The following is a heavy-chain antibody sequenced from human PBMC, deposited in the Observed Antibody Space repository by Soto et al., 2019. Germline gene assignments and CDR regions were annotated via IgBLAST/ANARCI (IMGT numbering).Heavy chain of an antibody. CDR3: STPPFLHCGGHRYSEY. CDR2: ISGSGGST. D-gene: IGHD2-21*02. V-gene: IGHV3-23*01. CDR1: KITVKGKS. J-gene: IGHJ4*02. Sequence: LSYPASKITVKGKSVNLVLRRIVKVLEWVSAISGSGGSTYYADSVKGRFTISRDNSKNTLYLQMNSLRAEDTAVYYCSTPPFLHCGGHRYSEYCGQAPFVNVSS.